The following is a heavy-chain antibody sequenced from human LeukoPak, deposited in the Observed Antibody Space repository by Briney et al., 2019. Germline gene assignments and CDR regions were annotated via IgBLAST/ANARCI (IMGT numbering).Heavy chain of an antibody. CDR1: GYTFTSYY. Sequence: ASVTVSFTASGYTFTSYYMHRVRQAPGQGLEWMGIISPSGGSTSYAQKFQGRVTMTRDTSTSTVYMELSSLRSEDTAVYYCASTEMAGDFDYWGQGTLVTVSS. J-gene: IGHJ4*02. CDR3: ASTEMAGDFDY. D-gene: IGHD6-19*01. CDR2: ISPSGGST. V-gene: IGHV1-46*01.